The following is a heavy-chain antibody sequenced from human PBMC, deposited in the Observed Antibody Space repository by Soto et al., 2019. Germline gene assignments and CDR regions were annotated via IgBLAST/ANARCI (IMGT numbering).Heavy chain of an antibody. CDR1: GGSISSYY. J-gene: IGHJ5*02. CDR3: AREVEADGAGWFDT. V-gene: IGHV4-59*01. Sequence: SETLSLTCTVSGGSISSYYWSWIRQPPGKGLEWIGYIYYSGSTNYNPSLKSRVTISVDTSKNQFSLKLSSVTAADTAVYYCAREVEADGAGWFDTWGQGTLVTVSS. D-gene: IGHD6-13*01. CDR2: IYYSGST.